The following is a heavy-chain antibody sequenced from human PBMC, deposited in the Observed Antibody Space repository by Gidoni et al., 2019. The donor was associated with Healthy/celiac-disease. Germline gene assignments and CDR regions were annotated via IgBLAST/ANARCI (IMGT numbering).Heavy chain of an antibody. J-gene: IGHJ3*02. V-gene: IGHV1-69*01. Sequence: QVQLVQSGDEVKKPGSSGKVACKATGGTGSSYAISWVRQAPGQGLEWMGWFIPIFDTANYAQKFQGRVTIPADESTSTAYMELSSLRSEDTAVYYCARPTTIYRWNDAFDIWGQGTMVTVSS. CDR2: FIPIFDTA. D-gene: IGHD1-26*01. CDR3: ARPTTIYRWNDAFDI. CDR1: GGTGSSYA.